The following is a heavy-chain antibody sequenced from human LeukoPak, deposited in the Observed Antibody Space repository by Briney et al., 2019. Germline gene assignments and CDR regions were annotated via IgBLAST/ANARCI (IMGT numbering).Heavy chain of an antibody. CDR1: GGSFSGYY. CDR3: ARTTEGGYSYGYFYYYYMDV. CDR2: INHSGST. Sequence: SETLSLTCAVYGGSFSGYYWSWSRQPPGKGLEWGGEINHSGSTNYNPSLKSRVTISVDTSKNQFSLKLSSVTAADTAVYYCARTTEGGYSYGYFYYYYMDVWGKGTTVTISS. V-gene: IGHV4-34*01. D-gene: IGHD5-18*01. J-gene: IGHJ6*03.